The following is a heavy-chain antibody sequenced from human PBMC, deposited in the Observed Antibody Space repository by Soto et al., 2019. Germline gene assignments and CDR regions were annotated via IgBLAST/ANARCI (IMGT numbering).Heavy chain of an antibody. D-gene: IGHD6-13*01. CDR3: ARDHVAAAPHWFDP. J-gene: IGHJ5*02. Sequence: QVQLQESGPGLVKPSETLSLTCTVAVGSISSYYWSWLRQPAGKGLEWIGRIYTSGLTNYNPSLKSRVTMSVDTSKNQFSLKLSSVTAADTAVYYCARDHVAAAPHWFDPCCQGTLVTVSS. V-gene: IGHV4-4*07. CDR2: IYTSGLT. CDR1: VGSISSYY.